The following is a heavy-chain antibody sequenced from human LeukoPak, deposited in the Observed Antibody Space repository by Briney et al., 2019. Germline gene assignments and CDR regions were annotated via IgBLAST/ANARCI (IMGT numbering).Heavy chain of an antibody. D-gene: IGHD6-19*01. J-gene: IGHJ4*02. CDR2: IYSGGST. Sequence: GGSLRLSCAASGFTVSSNYVSWVRQAPGKGLEWVSVIYSGGSTYYADSVKGRFTISRDNSKNTLYLQMNSLRAEDTAVYYCARDGSSGWYATLDYWGQGTLVTVSS. CDR3: ARDGSSGWYATLDY. V-gene: IGHV3-66*01. CDR1: GFTVSSNY.